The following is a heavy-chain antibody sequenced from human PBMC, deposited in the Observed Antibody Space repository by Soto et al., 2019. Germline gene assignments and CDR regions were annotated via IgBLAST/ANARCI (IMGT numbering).Heavy chain of an antibody. CDR3: NTDSVRSGG. CDR2: IYHSGSI. J-gene: IGHJ4*02. V-gene: IGHV4-4*02. D-gene: IGHD2-8*01. Sequence: WETLSLTCTVSGGSITDTNMWSCLRQPPGKGQEGIGVIYHSGSISYNPSLKSRVTISGDKSKNYLSLQLYSLTAADTAVYYCNTDSVRSGGWGQGALVTVSS. CDR1: GGSITDTNM.